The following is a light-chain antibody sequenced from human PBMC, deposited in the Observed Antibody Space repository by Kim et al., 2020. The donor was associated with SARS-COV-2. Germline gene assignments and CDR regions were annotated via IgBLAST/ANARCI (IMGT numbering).Light chain of an antibody. J-gene: IGLJ3*02. CDR3: QSYDSSLSGSV. CDR1: SSNIGAGYD. Sequence: LTQPPSVSGAPGQRVTISCTGSSSNIGAGYDVHWYQQLPGTAPKLLIYGNSNRPSGVPDRFSGSKSGTSASLAITGLQAEDEADYYCQSYDSSLSGSVFGGGTKLTVL. CDR2: GNS. V-gene: IGLV1-40*01.